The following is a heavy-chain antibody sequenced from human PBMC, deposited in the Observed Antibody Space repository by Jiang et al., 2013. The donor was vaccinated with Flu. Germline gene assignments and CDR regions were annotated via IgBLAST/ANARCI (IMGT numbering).Heavy chain of an antibody. V-gene: IGHV3-23*01. Sequence: PGGSLRLSCVASGFSFSNSAMSWVRQAPGKGLEWVSSINNRSDSIHYADSVKGRVAVSRDNFKSTLFLQMNSLRADDTAVYYCAWGSNNIRWGQGTLVTVSS. CDR1: GFSFSNSA. J-gene: IGHJ4*02. CDR2: INNRSDSI. CDR3: AWGSNNIR. D-gene: IGHD7-27*01.